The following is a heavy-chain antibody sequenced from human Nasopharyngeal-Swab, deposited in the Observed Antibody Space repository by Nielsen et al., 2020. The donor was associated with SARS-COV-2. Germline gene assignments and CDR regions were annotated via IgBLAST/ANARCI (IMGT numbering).Heavy chain of an antibody. D-gene: IGHD3-3*01. CDR2: TYYRSKRYN. J-gene: IGHJ6*02. Sequence: WIRQSPSRGLEWLGRTYYRSKRYNAYAVFVRSRISINLDTSKNQFSLQLNSVTPEDTAVYYCARASSITIFGVVISRGYYYYGMDVWGQGTTVTVSS. V-gene: IGHV6-1*01. CDR3: ARASSITIFGVVISRGYYYYGMDV.